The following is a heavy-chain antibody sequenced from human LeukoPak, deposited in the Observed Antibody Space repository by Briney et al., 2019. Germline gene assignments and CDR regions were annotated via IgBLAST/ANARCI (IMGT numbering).Heavy chain of an antibody. Sequence: SETLSLTCAVSAYSISNGYYWGWIRQPPGKGLEWIGSVFHSGSTFYSPSLKSRVTMSVDTSKNQFSLKLSSVTAADTAVYYCAGHTYTGLGDYWGQGTLVTVSS. D-gene: IGHD6-19*01. J-gene: IGHJ4*02. CDR3: AGHTYTGLGDY. CDR1: AYSISNGYY. CDR2: VFHSGST. V-gene: IGHV4-38-2*01.